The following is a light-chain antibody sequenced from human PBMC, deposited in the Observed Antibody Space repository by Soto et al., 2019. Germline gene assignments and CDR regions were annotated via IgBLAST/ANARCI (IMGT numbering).Light chain of an antibody. V-gene: IGLV1-40*03. CDR2: ANT. CDR3: QSYDSGLTAYV. Sequence: QAVVTQPPSVSGAPGQRVTISCTGISSNIGAGYDVHWYQQFPGAAPKLLIYANTDRPSGVPDRFSGSKSGASASLAITDLHPEDEADYYCQSYDSGLTAYVFGAGTKVTVL. J-gene: IGLJ1*01. CDR1: SSNIGAGYD.